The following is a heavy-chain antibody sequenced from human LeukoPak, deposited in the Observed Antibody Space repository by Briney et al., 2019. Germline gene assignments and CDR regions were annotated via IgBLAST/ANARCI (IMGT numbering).Heavy chain of an antibody. Sequence: ASVTVSCKASGYTFPTYFMHWVRQAPGQGLEWMGMNYPGGGSTSYAQKFQGRVTMTRDTSTSTVYMELSSLRSEDTAVYYCARGHYGSGSYYMGDLDYWGQGTLVTVSS. J-gene: IGHJ4*02. D-gene: IGHD3-10*01. CDR2: NYPGGGST. V-gene: IGHV1-46*01. CDR3: ARGHYGSGSYYMGDLDY. CDR1: GYTFPTYF.